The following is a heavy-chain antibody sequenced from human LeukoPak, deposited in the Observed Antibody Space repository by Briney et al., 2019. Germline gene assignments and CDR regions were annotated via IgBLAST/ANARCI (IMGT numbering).Heavy chain of an antibody. V-gene: IGHV4-39*07. CDR2: IYYSGST. CDR3: AREPDYGGRLVGDI. D-gene: IGHD4-23*01. Sequence: SETLSLTCTVSGGSISSSSYYWGWIRQPPGKGLEWIGSIYYSGSTYYNPSLKSRVTISVDTSKNQFSLKLSSVTAADTAVYYCAREPDYGGRLVGDIWGQGTMVTVSS. J-gene: IGHJ3*02. CDR1: GGSISSSSYY.